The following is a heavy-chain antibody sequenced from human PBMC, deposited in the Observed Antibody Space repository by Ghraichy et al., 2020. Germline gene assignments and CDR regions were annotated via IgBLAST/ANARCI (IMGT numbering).Heavy chain of an antibody. Sequence: SETLSLTCTVSGGSISSSRYSWGWIRQPPGKELEWIGSIYYSGSTYYNPSLKSRVTISVDTSKNQFSLKLSSVTAADTAVYYCAGLISAVHWFDPWGQGTLVTVSS. D-gene: IGHD2-8*01. CDR3: AGLISAVHWFDP. CDR2: IYYSGST. V-gene: IGHV4-39*07. CDR1: GGSISSSRYS. J-gene: IGHJ5*02.